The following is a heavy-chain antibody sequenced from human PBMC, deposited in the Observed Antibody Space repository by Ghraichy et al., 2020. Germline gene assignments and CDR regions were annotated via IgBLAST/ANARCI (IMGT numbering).Heavy chain of an antibody. V-gene: IGHV4-38-2*01. CDR1: GYSISSGYY. CDR2: QYHSGST. D-gene: IGHD3-10*01. J-gene: IGHJ4*02. Sequence: SETLSLTCAVSGYSISSGYYWGWIRQPPGKGLEWIGSQYHSGSTYYNPSLKSRVTISVDTSKNQFSLKLSSVTAADTAVYNCARVVSTMVRGVITPTYFDYWGQGTLVTVSS. CDR3: ARVVSTMVRGVITPTYFDY.